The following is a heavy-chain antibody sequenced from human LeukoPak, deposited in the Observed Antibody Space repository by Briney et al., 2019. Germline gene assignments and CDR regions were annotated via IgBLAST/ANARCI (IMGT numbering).Heavy chain of an antibody. J-gene: IGHJ4*02. D-gene: IGHD6-13*01. V-gene: IGHV3-66*01. CDR1: GFTVSSNY. CDR2: IYSGGST. Sequence: PGGSLRLSCAASGFTVSSNYMSWVRQAPGKGLEWVSVIYSGGSTYYADSVKGRFTISRDNSKNTLYLQMNSLRAEDTAVYYCARGSWYSSSWYGFDYWGQGTLVTVSS. CDR3: ARGSWYSSSWYGFDY.